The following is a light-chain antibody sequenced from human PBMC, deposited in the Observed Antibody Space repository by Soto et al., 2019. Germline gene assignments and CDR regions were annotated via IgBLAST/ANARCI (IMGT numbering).Light chain of an antibody. CDR3: ALYVGSGTVV. Sequence: QTVVSQEPSFSVSPGETVTLTCGLTSASVLTSYYPSWYQQTPGQAPRTLIYSTNIRSSGVPDRFSGSILGNKAALTITGVQADDESDYYCALYVGSGTVVFGGGTQLTVL. CDR1: SASVLTSYY. V-gene: IGLV8-61*01. J-gene: IGLJ2*01. CDR2: STN.